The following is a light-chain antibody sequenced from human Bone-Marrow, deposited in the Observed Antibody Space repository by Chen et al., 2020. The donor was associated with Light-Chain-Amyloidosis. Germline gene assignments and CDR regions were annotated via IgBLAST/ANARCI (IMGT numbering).Light chain of an antibody. CDR2: DDS. Sequence: SYVLTQPPSVSVAPGKTARITCGGSNIGSKSVHWYQQQPGQAPVLVVYDDSDRPSGIPERCSGSNSGNTATLTISRVEAGDEADYDCQVWDGRSDHVVFGGGTKLTVL. CDR1: NIGSKS. CDR3: QVWDGRSDHVV. J-gene: IGLJ2*01. V-gene: IGLV3-21*03.